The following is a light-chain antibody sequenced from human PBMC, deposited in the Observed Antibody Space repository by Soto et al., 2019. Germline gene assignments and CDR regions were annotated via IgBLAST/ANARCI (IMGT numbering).Light chain of an antibody. V-gene: IGKV1-5*02. Sequence: DIQMTQSPSTLSSSLGDRVTIICRASRSVDNWLSWYQQQSGKDPKLLIYEASHLQSRVPSRFGGTGSGTEFTLTINSLQAEDVATYYCQQYYPFWTFGQGTTVEV. CDR1: RSVDNW. CDR2: EAS. J-gene: IGKJ1*01. CDR3: QQYYPFWT.